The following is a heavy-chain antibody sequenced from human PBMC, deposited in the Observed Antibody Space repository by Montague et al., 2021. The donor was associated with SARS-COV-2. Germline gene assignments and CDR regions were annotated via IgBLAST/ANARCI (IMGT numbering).Heavy chain of an antibody. Sequence: CAISGDSVSRNSAAWNRIRQSPSRGLEWLGRTYYRSKWYNDYAVSVKSRITINPDTSKNQISLQLNSVTPEDTAVYYCARTSASSDYWGQGTLVTVSP. CDR1: GDSVSRNSAA. J-gene: IGHJ4*02. V-gene: IGHV6-1*01. CDR2: TYYRSKWYN. CDR3: ARTSASSDY. D-gene: IGHD1-26*01.